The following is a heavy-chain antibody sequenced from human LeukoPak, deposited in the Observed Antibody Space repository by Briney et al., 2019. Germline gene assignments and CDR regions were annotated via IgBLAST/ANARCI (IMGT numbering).Heavy chain of an antibody. V-gene: IGHV3-23*01. J-gene: IGHJ3*02. Sequence: GGSLRLSCAASGFTFSSYAMSWVRQAPGKGLEWVSAISGSGGSTYYADSVKGRFTISRDNSKNTLYLQMNSLRAEDTAVYYCAKDAPYYYDSSGYIDAFDIWGQGTMVTVSS. CDR3: AKDAPYYYDSSGYIDAFDI. CDR1: GFTFSSYA. D-gene: IGHD3-22*01. CDR2: ISGSGGST.